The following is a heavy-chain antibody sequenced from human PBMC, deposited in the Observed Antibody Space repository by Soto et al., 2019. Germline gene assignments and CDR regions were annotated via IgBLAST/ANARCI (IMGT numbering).Heavy chain of an antibody. V-gene: IGHV2-5*02. CDR1: GFSLSTSGVG. CDR2: IYWDDDK. CDR3: AYLPCSGGCCYWFSYSGMDV. D-gene: IGHD2-15*01. J-gene: IGHJ6*02. Sequence: QITLKESGPTLVKPTQTLTLTCTYSGFSLSTSGVGVAWIRQPPGKALEWLALIYWDDDKRYRPSLETRLTITKDTSPNQVMLTLTNMDSVDTATYYCAYLPCSGGCCYWFSYSGMDVWGQGTTVTVSS.